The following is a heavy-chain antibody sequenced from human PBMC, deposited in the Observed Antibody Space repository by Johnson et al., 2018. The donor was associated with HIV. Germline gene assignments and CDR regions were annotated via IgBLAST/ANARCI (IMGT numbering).Heavy chain of an antibody. D-gene: IGHD1-26*01. V-gene: IGHV3-48*02. Sequence: MLLVESGGGVVQPGRSLRLSCAASGFTFSSYAMHWVRQAPGKGLEWVSYISSSGTTIYYTDSVTGRFTVSRDNAKNSLYLQMNSLRDEDTALYYCARAVRVGATTNSAFDFWGQGTMVTVSS. CDR2: ISSSGTTI. J-gene: IGHJ3*01. CDR3: ARAVRVGATTNSAFDF. CDR1: GFTFSSYA.